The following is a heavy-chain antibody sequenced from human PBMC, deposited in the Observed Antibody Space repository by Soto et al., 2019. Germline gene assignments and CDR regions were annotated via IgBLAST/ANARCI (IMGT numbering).Heavy chain of an antibody. CDR1: GFTFSDYY. D-gene: IGHD3-22*01. CDR3: ARDLNYYDSSGYRRPQDV. V-gene: IGHV3-11*01. Sequence: GGSLRLSCAAPGFTFSDYYMSWIRQAPGKGLEWVSYISSSGSTIYYADSVKGRFTISRDNAKNSLYLQMNSLRAEDTAVYYCARDLNYYDSSGYRRPQDVWGQGTTVTVSS. J-gene: IGHJ6*02. CDR2: ISSSGSTI.